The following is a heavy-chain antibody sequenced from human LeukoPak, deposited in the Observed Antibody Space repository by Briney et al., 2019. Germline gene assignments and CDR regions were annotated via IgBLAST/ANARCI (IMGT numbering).Heavy chain of an antibody. CDR1: GFTFSTYS. Sequence: GGSLRLSCAASGFTFSTYSLNWVCQAPGKGLEWVSYISSYSNTIYYADSVKGRFTISRDNSKSTFYLQMNSLRAEDTALYYCARPTSGCYAGGFDYWGQGILVTVSS. CDR3: ARPTSGCYAGGFDY. CDR2: ISSYSNTI. J-gene: IGHJ4*02. D-gene: IGHD2-15*01. V-gene: IGHV3-48*01.